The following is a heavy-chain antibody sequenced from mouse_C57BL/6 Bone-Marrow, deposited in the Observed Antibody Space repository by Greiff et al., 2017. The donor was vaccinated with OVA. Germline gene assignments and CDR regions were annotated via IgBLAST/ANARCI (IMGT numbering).Heavy chain of an antibody. CDR1: GFSFNTYA. Sequence: EVMLVESGGGLVQPKGSLKLSCAASGFSFNTYAMNWVRQAPGKGLEWVARIRSKSNNYATYYADSVKDRFTISRDDSESMLYLQMNNLKTEDTAMYYCVRTMMTTGGYWYFDVWGTGTTVTVSS. CDR2: IRSKSNNYAT. V-gene: IGHV10-1*01. J-gene: IGHJ1*03. D-gene: IGHD2-4*01. CDR3: VRTMMTTGGYWYFDV.